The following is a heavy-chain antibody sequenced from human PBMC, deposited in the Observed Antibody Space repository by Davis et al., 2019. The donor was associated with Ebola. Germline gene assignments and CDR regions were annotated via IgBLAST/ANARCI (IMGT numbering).Heavy chain of an antibody. Sequence: ASVKVSCMASRYTFTDYNIHWLRQAPGQGLEWLGRVILKSGATNYAQKLQGRVTMTRDTSISTVYMELSSLRYDDTADYYCARGHNYAHEYWGQGTLVTVSS. V-gene: IGHV1-2*06. CDR1: RYTFTDYN. CDR3: ARGHNYAHEY. J-gene: IGHJ4*02. D-gene: IGHD4-11*01. CDR2: VILKSGAT.